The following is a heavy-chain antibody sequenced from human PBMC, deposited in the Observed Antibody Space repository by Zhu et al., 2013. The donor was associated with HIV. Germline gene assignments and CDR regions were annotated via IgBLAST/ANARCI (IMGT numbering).Heavy chain of an antibody. V-gene: IGHV3-53*01. CDR3: ARSITGTTGAYYFYYMDV. CDR2: IYSGGST. Sequence: EVQLVESGGGLIQPGGSLRLSCAASGFTVSSNYMSWVRQAPGKGLEWVSVIYSGGSTYYADSVKGRFTISRDNSKNTLYLQMNSLRAEDTAVYYCARSITGTTGAYYFYYMDVWGEGTTVTVSS. J-gene: IGHJ6*03. CDR1: GFTVSSNY. D-gene: IGHD1-20*01.